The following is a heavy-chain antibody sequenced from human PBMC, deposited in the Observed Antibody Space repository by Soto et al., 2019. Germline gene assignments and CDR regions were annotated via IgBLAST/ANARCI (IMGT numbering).Heavy chain of an antibody. CDR2: IYYSGST. J-gene: IGHJ6*03. Sequence: QVQLQESGPGLVKPSETLSLTCTVSGGSISSYYWSWIRQPPGKGLEWIGYIYYSGSTNYNPSLKSRVTISVDTSKNQFSLKLSSVTAADTAVYYCARHPYSPFRNYYMDVWGKGTTVTVSS. CDR1: GGSISSYY. D-gene: IGHD4-4*01. V-gene: IGHV4-59*08. CDR3: ARHPYSPFRNYYMDV.